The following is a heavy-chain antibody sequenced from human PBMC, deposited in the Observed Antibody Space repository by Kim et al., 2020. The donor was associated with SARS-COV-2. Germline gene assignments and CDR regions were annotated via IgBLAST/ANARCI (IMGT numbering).Heavy chain of an antibody. Sequence: QKFQVKATMTRDTSTSTVYMELSSLRSEDTAVYYCARDPEGYGSGSQFDYWGQGTLVTVSS. CDR3: ARDPEGYGSGSQFDY. D-gene: IGHD3-10*01. J-gene: IGHJ4*02. V-gene: IGHV1-46*01.